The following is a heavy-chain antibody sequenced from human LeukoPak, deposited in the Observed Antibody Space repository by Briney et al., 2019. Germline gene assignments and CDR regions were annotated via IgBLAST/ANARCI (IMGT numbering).Heavy chain of an antibody. CDR1: GYTFASYY. D-gene: IGHD2-15*01. J-gene: IGHJ4*02. CDR2: INPSGVST. Sequence: GASVKVSCKASGYTFASYYMHWVRQAPGQGLEWMGIINPSGVSTSYAQKFQGRVTMTRDTSTSTVYMELSSLRSEDTAVYYCARVGHCSGGGCHRFDYWGQGTLVTVSS. CDR3: ARVGHCSGGGCHRFDY. V-gene: IGHV1-46*01.